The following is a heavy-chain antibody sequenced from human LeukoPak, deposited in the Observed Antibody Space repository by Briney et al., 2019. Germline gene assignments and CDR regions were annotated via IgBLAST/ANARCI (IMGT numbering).Heavy chain of an antibody. CDR1: GGSISSGDYY. D-gene: IGHD3-22*01. CDR2: IYYSGST. V-gene: IGHV4-30-4*01. J-gene: IGHJ5*02. Sequence: PSETLSLTCTVSGGSISSGDYYWSWIRQPPGKGLEWIGYIYYSGSTYYNPSLKSRVTISVDTSKNQFSLKLSSVTAADTAVYYCARGGDYCDSSGYYYPWGQGTLVTVSS. CDR3: ARGGDYCDSSGYYYP.